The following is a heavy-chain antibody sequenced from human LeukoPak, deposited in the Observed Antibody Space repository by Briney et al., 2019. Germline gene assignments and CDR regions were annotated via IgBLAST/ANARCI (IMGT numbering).Heavy chain of an antibody. J-gene: IGHJ4*02. Sequence: PGGSLRLSCAASGFTFSSYSMNWVRQAPGKGLEWVSSISSSSSYIYYADSVKGRFTISRDNAKNSLYLQMNSLRAEDTAAYYCARVHDSSGYYPAFDYWGQGTLVTVSS. V-gene: IGHV3-21*01. CDR2: ISSSSSYI. CDR1: GFTFSSYS. D-gene: IGHD3-22*01. CDR3: ARVHDSSGYYPAFDY.